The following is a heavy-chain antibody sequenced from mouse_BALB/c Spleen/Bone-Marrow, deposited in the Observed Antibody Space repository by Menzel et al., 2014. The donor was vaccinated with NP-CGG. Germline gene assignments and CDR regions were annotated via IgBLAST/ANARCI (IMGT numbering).Heavy chain of an antibody. J-gene: IGHJ3*01. CDR2: IWAGGST. D-gene: IGHD2-4*01. CDR1: GFSLTSYG. V-gene: IGHV2-9*02. CDR3: AREGSTMITTHFAY. Sequence: VKLMESGPGLVAPSQSLSITCTVSGFSLTSYGVHWVRQPPGKGLEWLGVIWAGGSTNYNSALMSRLSISKDNSKSQVFLKMNSLQTDDTAMYYCAREGSTMITTHFAYWGQGTLVTVSA.